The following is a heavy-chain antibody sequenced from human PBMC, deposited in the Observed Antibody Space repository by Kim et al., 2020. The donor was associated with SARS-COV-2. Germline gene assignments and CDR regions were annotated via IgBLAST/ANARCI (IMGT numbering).Heavy chain of an antibody. Sequence: SETLSLTCAVYGGSFSGYYWSWIRQPPGKGLEWIGEINHSGSTNYNPSLKSRVTISVDTSKNQFSMKLSSVTAADTAVYYCARMTGAYSRSWYDYWGQGTLVTVS. CDR2: INHSGST. J-gene: IGHJ4*02. D-gene: IGHD6-13*01. V-gene: IGHV4-34*01. CDR3: ARMTGAYSRSWYDY. CDR1: GGSFSGYY.